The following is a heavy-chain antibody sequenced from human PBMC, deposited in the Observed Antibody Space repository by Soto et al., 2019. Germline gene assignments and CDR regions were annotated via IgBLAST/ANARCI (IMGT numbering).Heavy chain of an antibody. CDR2: IKSKTDGGTT. D-gene: IGHD3-16*02. J-gene: IGHJ6*02. CDR1: GFTFSNAW. CDR3: TTLRLGGLSLYRWGVGSDYYYYGMDV. V-gene: IGHV3-15*01. Sequence: LRLSCAASGFTFSNAWMSWVRQAPGKGLEWVGRIKSKTDGGTTDYAAPVKGRFTISRDDSKNTLYLQMNSLKTEDTAVYYFTTLRLGGLSLYRWGVGSDYYYYGMDVWGQGTTVTVSS.